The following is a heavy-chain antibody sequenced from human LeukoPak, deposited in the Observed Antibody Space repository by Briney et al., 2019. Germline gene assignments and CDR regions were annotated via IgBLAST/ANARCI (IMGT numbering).Heavy chain of an antibody. CDR2: INHSGST. CDR3: ARGPRITMVRGANNWFDP. D-gene: IGHD3-10*01. Sequence: SETLSLTCAVYGGSFSGYYWRWIRQPPGKGLEWIGEINHSGSTNYNPSLKSRVTISVDTSKNQFSLKLSSVTAADTAVYYCARGPRITMVRGANNWFDPWGQGTLVTVSS. J-gene: IGHJ5*02. CDR1: GGSFSGYY. V-gene: IGHV4-34*01.